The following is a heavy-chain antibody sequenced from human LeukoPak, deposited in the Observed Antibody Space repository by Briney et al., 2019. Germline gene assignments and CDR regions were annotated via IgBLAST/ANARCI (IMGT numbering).Heavy chain of an antibody. J-gene: IGHJ4*02. CDR2: YSGST. CDR3: VRSSYGAGSKPYWVDY. D-gene: IGHD3-10*01. V-gene: IGHV4-39*01. Sequence: SETLSLTCTVSGGSISSSSYYWAWIRQPPGKGLEYIGSYSGSTYYNPSLKSRVTISVDTSKKQFSLKLSSVTAADTAVYYCVRSSYGAGSKPYWVDYWGQGTLVTVSS. CDR1: GGSISSSSYY.